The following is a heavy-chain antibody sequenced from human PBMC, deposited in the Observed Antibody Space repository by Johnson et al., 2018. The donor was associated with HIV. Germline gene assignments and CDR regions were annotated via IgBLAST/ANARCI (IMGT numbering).Heavy chain of an antibody. Sequence: QVQLVESGGGLVNPGGSLRLSCAASGFTFSDYYMSWIRQAPGKGLEWVSYITSSGNTVYYADSVKGRFTIYRDNAKNSLYLQMNILTVEDTAVYYCARAPEVRGIDAFDIWGQGTMVTVSS. V-gene: IGHV3-11*04. CDR1: GFTFSDYY. J-gene: IGHJ3*02. CDR3: ARAPEVRGIDAFDI. CDR2: ITSSGNTV. D-gene: IGHD3-10*01.